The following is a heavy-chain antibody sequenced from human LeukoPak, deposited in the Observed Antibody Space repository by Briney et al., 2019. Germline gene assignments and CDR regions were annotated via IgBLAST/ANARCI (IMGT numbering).Heavy chain of an antibody. CDR3: ARDVGCSGAFDI. D-gene: IGHD6-19*01. CDR1: GFTFSSYS. Sequence: GGSLRLSCAASGFTFSSYSMNWVRQAPGKGLEWVSSISSSSSYIYYADSVKGRFTISRDNAKNSLYLQMNSLRAEDTAVYYCARDVGCSGAFDIWGQGTMVTVS. CDR2: ISSSSSYI. V-gene: IGHV3-21*01. J-gene: IGHJ3*02.